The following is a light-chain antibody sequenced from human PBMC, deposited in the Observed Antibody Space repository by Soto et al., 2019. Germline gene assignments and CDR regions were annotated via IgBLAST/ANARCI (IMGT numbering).Light chain of an antibody. CDR1: QSLLHSNENTY. CDR3: MQALHTRT. V-gene: IGKV2-28*01. Sequence: EIVVTQSPLSLPVTPGEPASISCKSSQSLLHSNENTYLDWYLQKPGQSPQLLIYLGSNRASGVPDRFSGSGSGTDFTLNISRVEAEDVGVYYCMQALHTRTFGQGTKVEIK. J-gene: IGKJ1*01. CDR2: LGS.